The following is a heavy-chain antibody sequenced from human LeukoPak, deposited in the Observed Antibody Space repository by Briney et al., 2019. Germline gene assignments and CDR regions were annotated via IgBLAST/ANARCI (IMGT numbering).Heavy chain of an antibody. CDR2: MNPNSGST. V-gene: IGHV1-8*01. CDR3: ARDYGGNSGWFDP. CDR1: GYTFTSYD. D-gene: IGHD4-23*01. J-gene: IGHJ5*02. Sequence: GASVKVSCKASGYTFTSYDLNWVRQATGQGLEWMGWMNPNSGSTGYAQKFQGRVTMTRDTSISTAYMELSSLRSEDTAVYYCARDYGGNSGWFDPWGQGTLVTVSS.